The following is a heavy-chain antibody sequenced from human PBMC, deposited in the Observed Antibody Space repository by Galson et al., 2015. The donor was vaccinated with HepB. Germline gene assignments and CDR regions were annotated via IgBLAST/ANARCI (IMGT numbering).Heavy chain of an antibody. CDR2: IYPSGST. J-gene: IGHJ6*02. CDR1: GGSMSRYY. Sequence: ETLSLTCKVPGGSMSRYYWSWIRQPAGNGLEWIGSIYPSGSTDYNPSLEGRVTISVDTSNNHFSLKLRSVTAADTAVYYCARDCSSSNCYTGDGYHYGMDVWGQGTTVTVSS. V-gene: IGHV4-4*07. D-gene: IGHD2-2*02. CDR3: ARDCSSSNCYTGDGYHYGMDV.